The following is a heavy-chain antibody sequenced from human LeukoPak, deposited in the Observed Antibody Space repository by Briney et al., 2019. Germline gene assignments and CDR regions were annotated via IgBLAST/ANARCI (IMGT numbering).Heavy chain of an antibody. CDR1: GLTFDDYG. Sequence: RPGGSLRLSCAASGLTFDDYGMSWVRQAPGKGLEWVSGINWNGGSTGYADSVKGRFTISRDNAENSLYMQMNSLRAEDTGVYYCVRDFLGESGAGGYWGQGTLVTVSS. CDR3: VRDFLGESGAGGY. D-gene: IGHD3-10*01. V-gene: IGHV3-20*04. CDR2: INWNGGST. J-gene: IGHJ4*02.